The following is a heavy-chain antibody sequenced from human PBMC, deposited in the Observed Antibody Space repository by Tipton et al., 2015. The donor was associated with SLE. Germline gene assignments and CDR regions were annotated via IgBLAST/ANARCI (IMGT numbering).Heavy chain of an antibody. CDR1: GFTFSGSS. D-gene: IGHD6-13*01. Sequence: GSLRLSCAPSGFTFSGSSMHWVRQASGKGLEWVDRIRSKTNNYATAYSASVEGRFFISRDDSKSTAYLQMNSLKTEDTAVYYCARGIGSSWGHYWGQGTLVTVSS. CDR3: ARGIGSSWGHY. J-gene: IGHJ4*02. V-gene: IGHV3-73*01. CDR2: IRSKTNNYAT.